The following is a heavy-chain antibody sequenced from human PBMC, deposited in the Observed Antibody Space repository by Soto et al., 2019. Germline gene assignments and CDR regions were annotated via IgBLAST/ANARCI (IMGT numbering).Heavy chain of an antibody. CDR2: INSDGSST. Sequence: GGSLRLSCAASGFTFSSYWMHWVRQAPGKGLVWVSRINSDGSSTDYADSVKGRFTISRDNAKNTLYLQMNSLGAEDTAVYYCASEHTLIGGWGQGTLVTVSS. V-gene: IGHV3-74*01. D-gene: IGHD3-22*01. CDR1: GFTFSSYW. J-gene: IGHJ4*02. CDR3: ASEHTLIGG.